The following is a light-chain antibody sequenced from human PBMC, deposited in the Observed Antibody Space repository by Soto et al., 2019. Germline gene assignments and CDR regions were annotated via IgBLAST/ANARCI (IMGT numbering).Light chain of an antibody. V-gene: IGKV3-11*01. CDR3: QQYGSSGT. Sequence: EIVLAQSPATLSLSPGERAPLSLRASQSVSSSLAWYQQKPGQVPRLLIYESSNRATGIAARFSGSGSGTDFTLTISRLEPEDFAVYYCQQYGSSGTFGQGTKVDIK. CDR1: QSVSSS. CDR2: ESS. J-gene: IGKJ1*01.